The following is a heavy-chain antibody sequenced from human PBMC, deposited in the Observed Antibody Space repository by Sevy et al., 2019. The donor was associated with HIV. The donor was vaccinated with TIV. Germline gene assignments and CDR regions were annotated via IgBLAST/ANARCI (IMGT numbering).Heavy chain of an antibody. CDR2: IKSKTDGGTT. CDR3: TTVWGGVVRGGRLFDI. CDR1: GFTFSNAW. J-gene: IGHJ3*02. Sequence: GGSLRLSCAASGFTFSNAWMSWVRQAPGKGLEWVGRIKSKTDGGTTDYAAPVKGRFTISSDDSKNTLYLPMNSLKAEDTAVYYCTTVWGGVVRGGRLFDIWGQGTMVTVSS. V-gene: IGHV3-15*01. D-gene: IGHD3-10*01.